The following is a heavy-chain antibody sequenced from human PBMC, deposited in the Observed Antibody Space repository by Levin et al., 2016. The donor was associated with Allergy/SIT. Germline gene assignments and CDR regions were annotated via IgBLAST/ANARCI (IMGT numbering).Heavy chain of an antibody. D-gene: IGHD6-13*01. J-gene: IGHJ4*02. Sequence: GESLKISCAASGFTFSSYAMSWVRQAPGKGLEWVSAISGSGGSTYYADSVKGRFTISRDNSKNTLYLQMNSLRAEDTAVYYCASRIAAAQQNWGQGTLVTVSS. CDR1: GFTFSSYA. V-gene: IGHV3-23*01. CDR2: ISGSGGST. CDR3: ASRIAAAQQN.